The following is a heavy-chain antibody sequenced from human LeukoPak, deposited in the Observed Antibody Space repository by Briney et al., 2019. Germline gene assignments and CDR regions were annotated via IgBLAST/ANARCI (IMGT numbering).Heavy chain of an antibody. CDR3: ARDTPIAARSHYSMDV. Sequence: SLKVSCKASGGTFSSYAISWVRQAPGHGLEWMGGIIPIFGTANYAQKFQGRVTITTDESTSTASMELSSLRSEDTGVYYCARDTPIAARSHYSMDVWGKGTTVTVSS. CDR2: IIPIFGTA. J-gene: IGHJ6*03. V-gene: IGHV1-69*05. CDR1: GGTFSSYA. D-gene: IGHD6-6*01.